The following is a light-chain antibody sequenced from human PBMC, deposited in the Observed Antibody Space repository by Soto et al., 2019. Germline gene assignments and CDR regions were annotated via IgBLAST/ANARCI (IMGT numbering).Light chain of an antibody. V-gene: IGKV3-20*01. CDR3: QQYGTSPPLT. Sequence: EIVLTQSPGTLSLSPGERATLSCRASQSVYSTYLAWYQQKPGQAPRLLISGASSRAPGIPERFSGSGSGTEFTLTISRLEPEDFAVYYCQQYGTSPPLTFGGGTKVEIK. CDR2: GAS. CDR1: QSVYSTY. J-gene: IGKJ4*01.